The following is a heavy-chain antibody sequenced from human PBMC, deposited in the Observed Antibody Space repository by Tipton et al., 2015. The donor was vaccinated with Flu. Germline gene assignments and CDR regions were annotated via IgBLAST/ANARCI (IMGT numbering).Heavy chain of an antibody. CDR3: GRVPDY. CDR1: GGSFSGYY. J-gene: IGHJ4*02. Sequence: TLSLTCAIYGGSFSGYYWSWIRQPPGKGLEWIGEINHSRITNYNPSLKSRVTISADTSKNQFSLKLTSVTAADTAFYFCGRVPDYWGQGTLVTVSS. CDR2: INHSRIT. V-gene: IGHV4-34*01.